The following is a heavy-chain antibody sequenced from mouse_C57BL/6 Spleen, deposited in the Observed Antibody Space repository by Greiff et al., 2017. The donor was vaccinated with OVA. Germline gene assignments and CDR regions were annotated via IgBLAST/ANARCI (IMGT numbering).Heavy chain of an antibody. CDR3: ARENYYGSSLFAY. D-gene: IGHD1-1*01. CDR2: IYPGDGET. V-gene: IGHV1-82*01. Sequence: VKLQESGPELVKPGASVKISCKASGYAFSSSWMNWVKQRPGKGLEWIGRIYPGDGETNYNGKFKGKATLTADKSSSTAYMQLSSLTADDSAVYFCARENYYGSSLFAYWGQGTLVTVSA. J-gene: IGHJ3*01. CDR1: GYAFSSSW.